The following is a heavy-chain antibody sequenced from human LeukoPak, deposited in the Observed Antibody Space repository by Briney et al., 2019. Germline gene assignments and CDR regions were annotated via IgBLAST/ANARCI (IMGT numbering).Heavy chain of an antibody. D-gene: IGHD6-13*01. CDR2: IYYSGST. J-gene: IGHJ4*02. CDR3: ARAPGPIAAAGQGY. V-gene: IGHV4-30-4*01. CDR1: GGSIISGDYY. Sequence: SETLSLTCTVSGGSIISGDYYWSWIRQPPGKGLEWIGYIYYSGSTYYNPSLKSRVTISVDTSKNQFSLKLSSVTAADTAVYYCARAPGPIAAAGQGYWGQGTLVTVSS.